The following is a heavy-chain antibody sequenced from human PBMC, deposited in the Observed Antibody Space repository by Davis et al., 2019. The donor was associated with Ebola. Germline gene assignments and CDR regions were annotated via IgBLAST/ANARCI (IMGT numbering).Heavy chain of an antibody. CDR1: TGLTFGDYH. CDR3: ARDRYSSGHWGGMDV. J-gene: IGHJ6*04. CDR2: IYGGDT. V-gene: IGHV3-66*01. Sequence: GGSLRLSCVGSTGLTFGDYHMRWIRQAPGTGLEWVSGIYGGDTHYADSVKGRFTISRDNSKNTLYLQMNSLRAEDTAVYYCARDRYSSGHWGGMDVWGKGTTVTVSS. D-gene: IGHD6-19*01.